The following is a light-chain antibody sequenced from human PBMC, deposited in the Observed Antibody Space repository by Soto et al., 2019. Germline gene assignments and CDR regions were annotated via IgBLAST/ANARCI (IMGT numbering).Light chain of an antibody. Sequence: QSALTPPASVSGSPGQSSTISCTGTNRDIGNYNIVSWYQQHPAKAPKLIIYEVTKRPSGVSNRFFGSKSGNTDYLTISGLQAEDEGDYHCCSYAGSDVFVFGTGTKLTVL. CDR2: EVT. J-gene: IGLJ1*01. CDR3: CSYAGSDVFV. CDR1: NRDIGNYNI. V-gene: IGLV2-23*02.